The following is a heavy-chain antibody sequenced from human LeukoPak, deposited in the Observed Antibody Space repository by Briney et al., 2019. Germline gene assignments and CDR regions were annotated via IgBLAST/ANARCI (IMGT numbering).Heavy chain of an antibody. Sequence: GGSLRLSCVASGFIFSNSWMSWVRQAPGKGLEWVANIKHDGGEKYYVDSVKGRFTISRDNARNSLDLQMNNLRVEDTAMYYCATSQTTSGRYGNAFDIWGQGTTVTV. D-gene: IGHD6-19*01. J-gene: IGHJ3*02. V-gene: IGHV3-7*01. CDR2: IKHDGGEK. CDR1: GFIFSNSW. CDR3: ATSQTTSGRYGNAFDI.